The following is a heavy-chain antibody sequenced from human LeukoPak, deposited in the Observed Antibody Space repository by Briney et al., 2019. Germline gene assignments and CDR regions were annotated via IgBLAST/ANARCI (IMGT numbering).Heavy chain of an antibody. D-gene: IGHD3-10*01. CDR3: ATHQYYYGSGSYDPEYYFDY. J-gene: IGHJ4*02. CDR1: GYSLTSYW. V-gene: IGHV5-51*01. Sequence: GESLKISCKGSGYSLTSYWIGWVRQMPGKSLEWMGIIYPGDSDTRYSPSFQGQVTISADKSISTAYLQWSSLKASDTAMYYCATHQYYYGSGSYDPEYYFDYWGQGTLVTVSS. CDR2: IYPGDSDT.